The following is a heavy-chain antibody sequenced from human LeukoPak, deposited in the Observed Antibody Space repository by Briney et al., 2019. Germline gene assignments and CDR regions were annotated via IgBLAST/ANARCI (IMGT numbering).Heavy chain of an antibody. CDR1: GGSISSTNYY. Sequence: SETLSLTCTVSGGSISSTNYYWTWIRQPAGKGLEWIGRIYSLGSTNYNPSLKSRVTISVDTSKNQFSLKLSSVTAADTAVYYCARVVYSGGTNWFDPWGQGTLVTVSS. CDR2: IYSLGST. V-gene: IGHV4-61*02. CDR3: ARVVYSGGTNWFDP. D-gene: IGHD5-12*01. J-gene: IGHJ5*02.